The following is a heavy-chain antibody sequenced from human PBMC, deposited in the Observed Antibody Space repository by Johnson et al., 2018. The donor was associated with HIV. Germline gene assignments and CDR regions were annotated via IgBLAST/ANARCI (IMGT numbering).Heavy chain of an antibody. CDR2: ISYAGSNK. Sequence: QEQLVESGGGVVQPGRSLRLSCAAFGITFSRYGMHWVRQAPGMGLEWVIVISYAGSNKYYTDSVKGRFTISRDNSKNTLYLQMNSLIAEDTAVYYCARWGYSSSPLDAFDIWGQGTMVTVSS. J-gene: IGHJ3*02. CDR3: ARWGYSSSPLDAFDI. CDR1: GITFSRYG. V-gene: IGHV3-30*03. D-gene: IGHD6-6*01.